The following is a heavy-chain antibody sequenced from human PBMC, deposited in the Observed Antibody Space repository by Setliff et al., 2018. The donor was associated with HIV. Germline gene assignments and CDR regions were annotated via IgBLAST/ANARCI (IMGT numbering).Heavy chain of an antibody. Sequence: SETLSLTCTVSGASISSGGYYWSWIRQHPGKGLEWIGYIYSSGSTNFNPPLQSRVTISVDTSKNQFSLKLSSVTAADTAVYYCARHSGVASPNWFDPWGQGTLVTVSS. CDR1: GASISSGGYY. CDR3: ARHSGVASPNWFDP. D-gene: IGHD3-10*01. J-gene: IGHJ5*02. V-gene: IGHV4-61*08. CDR2: IYSSGST.